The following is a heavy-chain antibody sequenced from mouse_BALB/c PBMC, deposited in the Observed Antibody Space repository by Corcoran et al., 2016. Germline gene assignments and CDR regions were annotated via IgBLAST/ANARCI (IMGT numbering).Heavy chain of an antibody. CDR2: IHPGRGGT. V-gene: IGHV1-15*01. Sequence: QVQLQQSGAALVRPGAAVKLSGKALCYTFTDYELHWVKQTPLHGMEWIGAIHPGRGGTAYKQKFKCKATLTADKSSSTAYIEISSLTSEDSAVYYCTREGLAYGCQGTLVTVSA. CDR1: CYTFTDYE. J-gene: IGHJ3*01. CDR3: TREGLAY.